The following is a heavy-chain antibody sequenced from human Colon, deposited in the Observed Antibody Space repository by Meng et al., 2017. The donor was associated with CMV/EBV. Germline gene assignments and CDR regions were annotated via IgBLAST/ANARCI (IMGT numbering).Heavy chain of an antibody. CDR1: GDSIGTSH. V-gene: IGHV4-4*07. CDR3: ARAVYCDGAECNSYFDY. CDR2: IAFSGRI. J-gene: IGHJ4*02. Sequence: VGRHEPGPVVVKVSETQSPAATVKGDSIGTSHWSWIQQSAGKGLDWIRGIAFSGRINAYYALTSRPPMSVDTSTHPFALTTNSVNAADTAVYYCARAVYCDGAECNSYFDYWGQGTLVTVSS. D-gene: IGHD2-21*01.